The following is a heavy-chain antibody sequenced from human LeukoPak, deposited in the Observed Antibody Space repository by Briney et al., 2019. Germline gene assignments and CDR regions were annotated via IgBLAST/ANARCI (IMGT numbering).Heavy chain of an antibody. Sequence: GGSLRLSCDTSVFTFDSYWMTWVRQAPGKGLEWVANIRQDGNIKYYLDSVKGRFTISRDNAMNSLYLQMTSLRGEDTAVYYCARDGEFCSGTSCYDRYDYWGQGTLVTVSS. V-gene: IGHV3-7*01. CDR1: VFTFDSYW. CDR3: ARDGEFCSGTSCYDRYDY. D-gene: IGHD2-2*01. CDR2: IRQDGNIK. J-gene: IGHJ4*02.